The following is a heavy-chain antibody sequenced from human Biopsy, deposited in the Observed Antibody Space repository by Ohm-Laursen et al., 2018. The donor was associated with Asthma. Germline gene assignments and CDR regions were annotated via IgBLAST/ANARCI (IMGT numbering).Heavy chain of an antibody. CDR3: ARKAGSCISRTCYSLDF. CDR1: GGTFNTYV. V-gene: IGHV1-69*13. D-gene: IGHD2-2*01. Sequence: SVKVACKSLGGTFNTYVIGWVRQAPGQGLEWMGGINSVFGTTTYPQKSQDKVTITADDSTSTVYMELSSLRSEDTAVYYCARKAGSCISRTCYSLDFWGQGTLVTVSS. CDR2: INSVFGTT. J-gene: IGHJ4*02.